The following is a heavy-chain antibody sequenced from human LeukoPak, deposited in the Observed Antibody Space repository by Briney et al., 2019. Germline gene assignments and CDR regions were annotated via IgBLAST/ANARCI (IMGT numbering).Heavy chain of an antibody. CDR1: GFTFSDYG. D-gene: IGHD1-1*01. CDR3: AKSRLNGQDFDY. J-gene: IGHJ4*02. CDR2: ISWNSGSI. Sequence: GGSLRLSCAASGFTFSDYGMHWVRQAPGKGLEWVSGISWNSGSIGYADSVKGRFTISRDNAKNSLYLQMNSLRAEDTALYYCAKSRLNGQDFDYWGQGTLVTVSS. V-gene: IGHV3-9*01.